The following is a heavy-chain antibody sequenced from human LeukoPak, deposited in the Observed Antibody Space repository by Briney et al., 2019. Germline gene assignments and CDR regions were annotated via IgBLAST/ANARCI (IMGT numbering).Heavy chain of an antibody. CDR3: AKGDYYYVDY. Sequence: QPGRSLRLSCAASGFTFSSYAMHWVRQAPGKGLEWVAVISYDGSNKYYADSVKGRFTISRDNSKNTLYLQMNSLRAEDTAVYYCAKGDYYYVDYWGQGTLVTVSS. D-gene: IGHD3-10*02. CDR1: GFTFSSYA. V-gene: IGHV3-30-3*01. CDR2: ISYDGSNK. J-gene: IGHJ4*02.